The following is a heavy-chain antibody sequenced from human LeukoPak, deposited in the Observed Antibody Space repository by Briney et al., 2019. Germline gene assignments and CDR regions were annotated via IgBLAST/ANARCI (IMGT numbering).Heavy chain of an antibody. CDR2: IYSGGST. D-gene: IGHD1-26*01. V-gene: IGHV3-53*01. Sequence: PGGSLRLSCAASGFTVSSSYMSWVRQAPGKGLEWVSVIYSGGSTYYADSVKGRFTISRDNSKNTLYLQMNSLRAEDTAVYYCARECRVGALEAFDIWGQGTMVTVSS. CDR3: ARECRVGALEAFDI. J-gene: IGHJ3*02. CDR1: GFTVSSSY.